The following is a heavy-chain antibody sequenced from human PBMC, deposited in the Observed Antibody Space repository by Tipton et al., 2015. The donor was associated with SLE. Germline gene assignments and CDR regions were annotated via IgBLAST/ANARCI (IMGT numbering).Heavy chain of an antibody. Sequence: SLRLSCAASGFSVSSNYMSWVRQAPGKGPEWVGNIKEDGSERYYVDSVRGRFTISRDNAKNSLYLQMNSLRAEDTAVYYCARDYRSRTADYWGLGTLVTVSS. CDR2: IKEDGSER. D-gene: IGHD1-14*01. J-gene: IGHJ4*02. CDR1: GFSVSSNY. CDR3: ARDYRSRTADY. V-gene: IGHV3-7*01.